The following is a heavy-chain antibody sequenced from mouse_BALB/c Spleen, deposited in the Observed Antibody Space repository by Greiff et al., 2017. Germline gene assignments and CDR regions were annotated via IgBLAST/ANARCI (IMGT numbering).Heavy chain of an antibody. CDR3: ARSAYYWYDDAMDY. V-gene: IGHV1-54*01. D-gene: IGHD2-14*01. J-gene: IGHJ4*01. Sequence: VQLQQSGAELVRPGTSVKVSCKASGYAFTNYLIEWVKQRPGQGLEWIGVINPGSGGTNYNEKFKGKATLTADKSSSTAYMQLSSLTSDDSAVYFCARSAYYWYDDAMDYWGQGTSGTVSS. CDR1: GYAFTNYL. CDR2: INPGSGGT.